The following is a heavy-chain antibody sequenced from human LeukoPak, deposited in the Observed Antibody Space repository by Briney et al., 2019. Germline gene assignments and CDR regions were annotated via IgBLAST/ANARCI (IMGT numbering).Heavy chain of an antibody. J-gene: IGHJ3*02. CDR3: VREGVTGTQTAIDI. D-gene: IGHD6-19*01. Sequence: SETLSLTCAVYGGSFSGYYWSWIRQPPGKGLELIGEINHSGSTNYNLSLKSRVTISVDTSKNQFSLKLSSVTAADTAVYYCVREGVTGTQTAIDIWGQGTTVTVSS. CDR2: INHSGST. V-gene: IGHV4-34*01. CDR1: GGSFSGYY.